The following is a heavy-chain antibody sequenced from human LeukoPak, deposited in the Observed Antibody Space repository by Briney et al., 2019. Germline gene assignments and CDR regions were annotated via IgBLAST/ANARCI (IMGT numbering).Heavy chain of an antibody. V-gene: IGHV3-30-3*01. J-gene: IGHJ4*02. CDR2: ISYDGSNK. CDR1: GFTFSSYA. D-gene: IGHD6-19*01. CDR3: ARSAAGSYY. Sequence: GGSLRLSCAASGFTFSSYAMHWVRQAPGKGLEWVAVISYDGSNKYYADSMKGRFTISRDNSKNTLYLQMNSLRAEDTAVYYCARSAAGSYYWGQGTLVTVSS.